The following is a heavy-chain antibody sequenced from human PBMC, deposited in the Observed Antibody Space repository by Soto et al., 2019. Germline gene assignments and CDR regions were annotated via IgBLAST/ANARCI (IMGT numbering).Heavy chain of an antibody. Sequence: PSETLSLTCTLSGASVSSGTFFWTWIRQPPGKGLEWIGFFGYTGDTNYNPSLKSRVTNAVDTAKNLFFLTLRSVTTADTGLYYGARGDAINWFDPWGRGTLVTVSS. CDR3: ARGDAINWFDP. CDR1: GASVSSGTFF. D-gene: IGHD2-21*01. J-gene: IGHJ5*02. CDR2: FGYTGDT. V-gene: IGHV4-61*01.